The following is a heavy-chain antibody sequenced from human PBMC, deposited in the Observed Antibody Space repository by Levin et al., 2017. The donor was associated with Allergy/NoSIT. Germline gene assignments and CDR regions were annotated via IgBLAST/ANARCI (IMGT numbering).Heavy chain of an antibody. CDR1: GFTFSSYS. Sequence: GGSLRLSCAASGFTFSSYSMNWVRQAPGKGLEWVSYISSSSSTIYYADSVKGRFTISRDNAKNSLYLQMNSLRDEDTAVYYCARDLYDFWSGYLYYYYYGMDVWGQGTTVTVSS. CDR3: ARDLYDFWSGYLYYYYYGMDV. V-gene: IGHV3-48*02. D-gene: IGHD3-3*01. CDR2: ISSSSSTI. J-gene: IGHJ6*02.